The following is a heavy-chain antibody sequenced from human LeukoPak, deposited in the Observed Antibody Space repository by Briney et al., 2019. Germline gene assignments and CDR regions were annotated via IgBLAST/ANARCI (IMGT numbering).Heavy chain of an antibody. V-gene: IGHV1-18*01. CDR1: GYTFSSYG. J-gene: IGHJ4*02. CDR3: ARGGRIWAAAFDY. Sequence: ASVKVSCKTSGYTFSSYGLTWMRQAPGQGPEWLGWSSPYNGNTNYAQKLQGRVTMTTDTSTSTAYMELRSLRSDDTAVYYCARGGRIWAAAFDYWGQGTLVTVSS. CDR2: SSPYNGNT. D-gene: IGHD6-13*01.